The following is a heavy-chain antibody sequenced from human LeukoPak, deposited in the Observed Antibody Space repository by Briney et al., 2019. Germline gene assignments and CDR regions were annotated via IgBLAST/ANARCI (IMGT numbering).Heavy chain of an antibody. CDR3: ARDGGLDS. CDR1: GYTFTGYY. V-gene: IGHV1-2*02. CDR2: INPNSGDT. D-gene: IGHD3-16*01. Sequence: GASVKVSCKASGYTFTGYYLHWVRQAPGQGLEWMGWINPNSGDTNYAQKFQGRVTMTRDTSISTAYMEVSRLISDDTAVYYCARDGGLDSWGQGTLVTVSS. J-gene: IGHJ4*02.